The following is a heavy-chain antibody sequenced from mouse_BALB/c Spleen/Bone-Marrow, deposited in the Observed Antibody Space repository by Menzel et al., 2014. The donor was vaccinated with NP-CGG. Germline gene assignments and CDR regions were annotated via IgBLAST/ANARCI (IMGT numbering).Heavy chain of an antibody. V-gene: IGHV5-6-3*01. CDR2: ISSNGGST. J-gene: IGHJ3*01. Sequence: EVQVVESGGGLVQPGGSLKLSCAASGFTFSSYGMSWVRQTPDKRLELVATISSNGGSTYYPDSVKGRFTISRDNAKNTLYLQMSSLKSEDTAMYYCARDRGWLLRFAYWGQGTLVTVSA. CDR1: GFTFSSYG. CDR3: ARDRGWLLRFAY. D-gene: IGHD2-3*01.